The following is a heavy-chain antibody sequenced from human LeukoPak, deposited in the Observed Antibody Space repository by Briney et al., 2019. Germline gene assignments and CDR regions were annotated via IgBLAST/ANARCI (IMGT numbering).Heavy chain of an antibody. Sequence: GGSLRLSCAASGFTVSSKYMSWVRQAPGKGLEWVSSISSSSSYIYYADSVKGRFTISRDNAKNSLYLQMNSLRAEDTAVYYCARESDESIAAAGFEFDYWGQGTLVTVSS. CDR2: ISSSSSYI. CDR1: GFTVSSKY. CDR3: ARESDESIAAAGFEFDY. D-gene: IGHD6-13*01. V-gene: IGHV3-21*01. J-gene: IGHJ4*02.